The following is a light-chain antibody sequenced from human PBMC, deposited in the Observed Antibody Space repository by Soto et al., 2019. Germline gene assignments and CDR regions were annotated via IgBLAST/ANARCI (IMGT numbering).Light chain of an antibody. V-gene: IGKV1-39*01. CDR1: QSINSH. CDR3: QESDSASPT. J-gene: IGKJ1*01. Sequence: IQVTQSPSSLSASIGDRVTISCRASQSINSHLNWYHQQPGKAPKLLIYTATTLQSGVPARFSGSGFGTDFTLTISSLQPEDVGTYYCQESDSASPTFGQGTKVDI. CDR2: TAT.